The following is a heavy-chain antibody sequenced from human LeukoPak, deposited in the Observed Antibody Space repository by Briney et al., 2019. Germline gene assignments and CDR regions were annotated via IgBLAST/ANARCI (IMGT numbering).Heavy chain of an antibody. Sequence: PSETLSLTCTVSGGSISSYYWSWIRQPPGKGLEWIGYIYYSGSTNYNPSLKSRVTISVDTSKNQFSLKLSSVTAADTAVYYCARERSGWPRGAFDIWGQGTMLTVSS. CDR1: GGSISSYY. CDR3: ARERSGWPRGAFDI. D-gene: IGHD6-19*01. CDR2: IYYSGST. V-gene: IGHV4-59*13. J-gene: IGHJ3*02.